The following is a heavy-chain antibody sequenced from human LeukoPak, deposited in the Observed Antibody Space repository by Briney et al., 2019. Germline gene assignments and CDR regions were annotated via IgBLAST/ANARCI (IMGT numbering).Heavy chain of an antibody. CDR3: ARLDHSSGYSGQGDY. CDR1: GGSISSYY. CDR2: IYHSGNT. Sequence: PSETLSLTCTVSGGSISSYYWSWIRQPPGKGLEWIGYIYHSGNTNYNPSLKSRVTISIDTSKNQFSLKLSSVTAADTAIYYCARLDHSSGYSGQGDYWGQGTLVTVSS. J-gene: IGHJ4*02. V-gene: IGHV4-59*08. D-gene: IGHD3-22*01.